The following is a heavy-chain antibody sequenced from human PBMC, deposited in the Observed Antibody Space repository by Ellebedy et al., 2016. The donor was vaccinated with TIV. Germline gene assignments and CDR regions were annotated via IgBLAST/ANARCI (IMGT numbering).Heavy chain of an antibody. V-gene: IGHV1-2*02. CDR2: INPNSGST. Sequence: ASVKVSCXASGYTFTSYGISWVRQAPGQGLEWMGWINPNSGSTNYAQNFQGRVTMTRDTSINTAYMELSRLRSDDTAVYYCARDYLGVTGSFYAFEMWGQGTMVTVSS. CDR1: GYTFTSYG. CDR3: ARDYLGVTGSFYAFEM. J-gene: IGHJ3*02. D-gene: IGHD1-26*01.